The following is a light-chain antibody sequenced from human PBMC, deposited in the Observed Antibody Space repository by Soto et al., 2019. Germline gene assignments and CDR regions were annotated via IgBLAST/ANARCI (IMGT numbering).Light chain of an antibody. Sequence: DIQMTQSPSTLSASVGDRVTITCRASQSISNWLAWYQQKPGKAPKLLIYKASSLESGVPLRFSGSGSGTEFTLTISSLQTDDFATYYCQQYNTYSRGFGQGTRVEIK. CDR1: QSISNW. CDR2: KAS. CDR3: QQYNTYSRG. V-gene: IGKV1-5*03. J-gene: IGKJ1*01.